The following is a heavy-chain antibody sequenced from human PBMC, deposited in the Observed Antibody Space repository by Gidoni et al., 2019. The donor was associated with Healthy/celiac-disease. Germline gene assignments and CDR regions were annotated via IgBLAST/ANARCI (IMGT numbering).Heavy chain of an antibody. CDR1: GGPFSSYA. CDR2: IIPILGIA. J-gene: IGHJ4*02. CDR3: ARGIAVAGLFDY. D-gene: IGHD6-19*01. Sequence: QVQLVQSGAEVKKPGSSVKVSCKASGGPFSSYAISWVRQAPGQGLEWMGRIIPILGIANYAQKFQGRVTITADKSTSTAYMELSSLRSEDTAVYYCARGIAVAGLFDYWGQGTLVTVSS. V-gene: IGHV1-69*04.